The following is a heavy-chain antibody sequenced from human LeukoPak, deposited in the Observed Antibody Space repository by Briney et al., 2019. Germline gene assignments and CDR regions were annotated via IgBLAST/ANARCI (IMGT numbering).Heavy chain of an antibody. J-gene: IGHJ6*03. CDR1: GGSISSSSYY. V-gene: IGHV4-39*07. CDR3: ARVGGGSDRSYYYYMDV. CDR2: IYYSGST. Sequence: SETLSLTCTVSGGSISSSSYYWGWIRQPPGKGLEWIGSIYYSGSTYYNPSLKSRVTISVDTSKNQFSLKLSSVTAADTAVYYCARVGGGSDRSYYYYMDVWGKGTTVTVSS. D-gene: IGHD1-26*01.